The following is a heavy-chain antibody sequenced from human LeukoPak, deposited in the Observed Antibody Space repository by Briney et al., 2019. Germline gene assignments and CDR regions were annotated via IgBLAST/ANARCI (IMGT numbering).Heavy chain of an antibody. CDR2: ISAYNGNT. V-gene: IGHV1-18*01. Sequence: GASVKVSCKASGYTFTSYGISWVRQAPGQGLEWMGWISAYNGNTNYAQKLQGRVTMTTDTSTSTAYMELRSLRSDDTALYYCARTYSSGWYGELDYWGQGTLVTVPS. J-gene: IGHJ4*02. CDR3: ARTYSSGWYGELDY. D-gene: IGHD6-19*01. CDR1: GYTFTSYG.